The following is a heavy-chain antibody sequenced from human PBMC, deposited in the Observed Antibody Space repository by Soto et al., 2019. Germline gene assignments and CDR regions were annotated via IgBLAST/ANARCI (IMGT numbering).Heavy chain of an antibody. CDR1: GYSFTSYW. V-gene: IGHV5-51*01. J-gene: IGHJ3*02. Sequence: GESLKISCKGSGYSFTSYWIGWVRQMPGKGLEWMGIIYPGDSDTRYSPSFQGQVTISADKSISTAYLQWSSLKASDTAMYYCARARLTMIVVVIGFPGSDAFVIWVEGTIVTV. CDR3: ARARLTMIVVVIGFPGSDAFVI. D-gene: IGHD3-22*01. CDR2: IYPGDSDT.